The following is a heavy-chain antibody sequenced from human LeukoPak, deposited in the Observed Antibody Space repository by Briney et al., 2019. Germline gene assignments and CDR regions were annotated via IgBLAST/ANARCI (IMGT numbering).Heavy chain of an antibody. CDR1: GYSISSGYY. CDR2: IYHSGST. D-gene: IGHD2-21*01. Sequence: SETLSLTCAVSGYSISSGYYWGWIRPPPGEGLEWIGSIYHSGSTYYNPSLKSRFTISVDTSKNQFSLKLSSVTDADTAVYYCARGRGGGDWGYFDYWGQGTLVTVSS. CDR3: ARGRGGGDWGYFDY. J-gene: IGHJ4*02. V-gene: IGHV4-38-2*01.